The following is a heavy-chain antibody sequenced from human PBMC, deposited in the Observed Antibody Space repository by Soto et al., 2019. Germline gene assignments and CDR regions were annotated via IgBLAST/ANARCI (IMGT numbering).Heavy chain of an antibody. CDR2: ISCSGGST. J-gene: IGHJ3*02. CDR3: AKGRGWLHIGTFNI. Sequence: GSQRLSCAASGFTFSSYAMSWVRQAPGKGLEWVSAISCSGGSTYYADSVKGRFTISRDNSKNTLYLQMNSLRAEDTAVYYCAKGRGWLHIGTFNIWAQVTTLTV. V-gene: IGHV3-23*01. CDR1: GFTFSSYA. D-gene: IGHD5-18*01.